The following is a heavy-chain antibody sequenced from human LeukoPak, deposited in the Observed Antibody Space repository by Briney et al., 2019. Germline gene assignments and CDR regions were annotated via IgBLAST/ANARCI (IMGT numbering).Heavy chain of an antibody. V-gene: IGHV4-59*12. CDR1: GGSISSYY. Sequence: SETLSLTCTVSGGSISSYYWSWIRQPPGKGLEWFGYIYYSGRTNYKPSLKSRVTISVDTSKNQFSLKLSSVTDADTAVYYCARVSIYCSSTSCYEDPFDIWGQGTMVTVSS. CDR3: ARVSIYCSSTSCYEDPFDI. J-gene: IGHJ3*02. D-gene: IGHD2-2*01. CDR2: IYYSGRT.